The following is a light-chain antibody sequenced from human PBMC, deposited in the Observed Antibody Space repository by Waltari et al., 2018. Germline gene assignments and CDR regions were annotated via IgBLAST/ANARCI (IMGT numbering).Light chain of an antibody. Sequence: DVVMTQSPLSLPLTVGQPASMTFHSSQSLLHPNGNTYLSWFLRKPGQPPRRLIYKVSNRDSGVPDRFSGSGAGIDFTLKISRVAAEDVGIYYCMQGTHFPYTFGQGTKVEI. V-gene: IGKV2-30*02. J-gene: IGKJ2*01. CDR3: MQGTHFPYT. CDR1: QSLLHPNGNTY. CDR2: KVS.